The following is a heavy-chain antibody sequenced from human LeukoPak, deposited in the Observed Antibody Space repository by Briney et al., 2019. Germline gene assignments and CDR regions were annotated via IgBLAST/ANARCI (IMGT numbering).Heavy chain of an antibody. Sequence: SETLSLTCAVSGGSISTNNWWHWIRQSPGKGLDWIGEIFYVGGTNYNPSFKSRVTMSVDTSKNQFSLNVNSVTAADTAIYYCAKPGTYHDSSGYRREDIDYWGQGTLVTVSS. J-gene: IGHJ4*02. CDR2: IFYVGGT. CDR3: AKPGTYHDSSGYRREDIDY. CDR1: GGSISTNNW. V-gene: IGHV4-4*02. D-gene: IGHD3-22*01.